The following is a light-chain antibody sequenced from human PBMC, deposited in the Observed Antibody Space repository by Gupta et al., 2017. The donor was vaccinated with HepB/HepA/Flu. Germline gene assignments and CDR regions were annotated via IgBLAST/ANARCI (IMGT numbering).Light chain of an antibody. V-gene: IGKV3-15*01. CDR2: VAS. J-gene: IGKJ1*01. CDR1: PSVSSN. CDR3: QQYNNWPLT. Sequence: EIVMTQSPATLSVSPGERATLSCRASPSVSSNFAWYQQKPGQAPRLLIYVASTRATGIPARFSGSGSGTEFTLTISSLQSEDFAVYYCQQYNNWPLTFGQGTKVEIK.